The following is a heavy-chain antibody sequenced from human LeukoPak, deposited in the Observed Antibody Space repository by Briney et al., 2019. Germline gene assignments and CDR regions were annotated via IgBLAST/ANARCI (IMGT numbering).Heavy chain of an antibody. CDR2: IYYSGST. J-gene: IGHJ4*02. CDR1: GGSISSYY. V-gene: IGHV4-59*01. CDR3: ARESVVAGHFDY. Sequence: SETLSLTCTVSGGSISSYYWSWIRQPPGKGLEWIGYIYYSGSTNYNPSLKSRVTISVDTSKNQFSLKLSSVTAADTAVYYCARESVVAGHFDYWGQGTLVTVSS. D-gene: IGHD2-15*01.